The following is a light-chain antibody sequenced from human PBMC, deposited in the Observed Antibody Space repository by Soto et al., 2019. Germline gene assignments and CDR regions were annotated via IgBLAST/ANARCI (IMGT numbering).Light chain of an antibody. CDR3: CSYAGSSTLV. J-gene: IGLJ1*01. CDR1: SSDVGTYNL. CDR2: EGS. V-gene: IGLV2-23*03. Sequence: QSVLTQPASVSGSPGQSITISCTGTSSDVGTYNLVSWYQQEPGKAPELMIFEGSKRPSGVSNRFSGSKSGNTASLTISGLQAEDEADYYCCSYAGSSTLVFGTGTKLTVL.